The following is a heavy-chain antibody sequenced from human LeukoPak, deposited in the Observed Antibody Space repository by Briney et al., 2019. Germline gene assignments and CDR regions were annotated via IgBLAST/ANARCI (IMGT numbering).Heavy chain of an antibody. Sequence: GGSLRLSCAASGFTFRSYGLSWFRQAPGKGLEWVSSISSSSSYIYYADSVKGRFTISRDNAKNSLYLQMNSLRAEDTAVYYCARDNPPRDDFWSGSDAFDIWGQGTMVTVSS. CDR3: ARDNPPRDDFWSGSDAFDI. D-gene: IGHD3-3*01. CDR2: ISSSSSYI. J-gene: IGHJ3*02. CDR1: GFTFRSYG. V-gene: IGHV3-21*01.